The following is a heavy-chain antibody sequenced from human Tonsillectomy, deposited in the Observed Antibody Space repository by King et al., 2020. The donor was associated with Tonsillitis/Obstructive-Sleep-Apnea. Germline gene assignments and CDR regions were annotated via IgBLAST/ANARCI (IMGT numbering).Heavy chain of an antibody. Sequence: VQLVESGGGLVQPGRSLRLSCTASGFTFGDYAMSWVRQAPGKGLEWVGFIRSKAYGGTTKYAASVKGRFTIARDDSKSIAYLKMNSLKTEDTAVYYCTSVPDSNVHYYFDYWGQGTLVTVSS. V-gene: IGHV3-49*04. D-gene: IGHD5-18*01. CDR1: GFTFGDYA. CDR2: IRSKAYGGTT. CDR3: TSVPDSNVHYYFDY. J-gene: IGHJ4*02.